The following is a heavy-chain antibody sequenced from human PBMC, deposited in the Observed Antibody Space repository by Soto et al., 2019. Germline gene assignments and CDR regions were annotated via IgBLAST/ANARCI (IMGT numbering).Heavy chain of an antibody. CDR2: INQDGSEK. CDR1: RFTFSTYW. V-gene: IGHV3-7*01. Sequence: EVQLVESGGGLVQPGGSLRLSCAASRFTFSTYWMTWVRQAPGKGLEWVANINQDGSEKYYMDSVKGRFTISRDNAKNSLYLQMTSLRAEDTAVYYCAGGNALDVWGQGTTVTVSS. CDR3: AGGNALDV. J-gene: IGHJ6*02.